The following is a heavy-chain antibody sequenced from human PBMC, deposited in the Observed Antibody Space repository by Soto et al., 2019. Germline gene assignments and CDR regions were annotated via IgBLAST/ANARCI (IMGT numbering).Heavy chain of an antibody. D-gene: IGHD5-12*01. Sequence: QVQLQESGPGLVKPSQTLSLKCTVSGDSINSGGYHWVWISQHPEKGLEWIGYIFSSGNTHYNPSLKSRLSIAVNTSENHYTLRPNSVTAADTAVYYWARGVGGYKYYSLGGQGTLITVSS. V-gene: IGHV4-31*03. CDR1: GDSINSGGYH. J-gene: IGHJ4*02. CDR2: IFSSGNT. CDR3: ARGVGGYKYYSL.